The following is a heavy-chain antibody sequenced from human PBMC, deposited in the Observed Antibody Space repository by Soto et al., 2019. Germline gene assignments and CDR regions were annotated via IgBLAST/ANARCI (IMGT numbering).Heavy chain of an antibody. CDR3: ARTRMVAATYDAFDI. J-gene: IGHJ3*02. V-gene: IGHV1-69*13. D-gene: IGHD2-15*01. CDR2: IIPIFGTA. CDR1: GGTFSSYA. Sequence: ASVKVSCKASGGTFSSYAISWVRQAPGQGLEWMGGIIPIFGTANYAQKFQGRVTITADESTSTAHMELSSLRSEDTAVYYCARTRMVAATYDAFDIWGQGTMVTVSS.